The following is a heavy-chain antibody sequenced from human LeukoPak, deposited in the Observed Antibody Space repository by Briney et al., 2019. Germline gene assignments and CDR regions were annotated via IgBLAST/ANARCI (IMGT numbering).Heavy chain of an antibody. CDR3: AREGDYRGNSYYYGMDV. CDR2: ISYDGSYK. D-gene: IGHD4-17*01. Sequence: GGSLRLSCAASGFSFSSFAVHWVRQAPGKGLEWVALISYDGSYKYYADSVKGRFTISRDNSKNTLYLQMNSLRAEDTAVYFCAREGDYRGNSYYYGMDVWGQGTTVTVSS. V-gene: IGHV3-30*04. CDR1: GFSFSSFA. J-gene: IGHJ6*02.